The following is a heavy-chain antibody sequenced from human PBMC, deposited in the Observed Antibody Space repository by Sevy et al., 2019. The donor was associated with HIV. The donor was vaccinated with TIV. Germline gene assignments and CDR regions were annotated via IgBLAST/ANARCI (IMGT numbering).Heavy chain of an antibody. CDR3: AKSMDTVTTLDY. CDR1: RFTFSLYG. CDR2: ISKDGSNK. Sequence: GGSLRLSCAASRFTFSLYGMHWVRQAPGKGLEWVALISKDGSNKYYADSVKGRFTVSRDNSNNTLYLPLDSLGPEDTAMYYCAKSMDTVTTLDYWGPGTLVTVSS. V-gene: IGHV3-30*18. J-gene: IGHJ4*02. D-gene: IGHD4-17*01.